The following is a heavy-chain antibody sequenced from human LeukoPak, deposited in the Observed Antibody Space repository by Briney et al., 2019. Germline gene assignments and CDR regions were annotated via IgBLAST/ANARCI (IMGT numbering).Heavy chain of an antibody. CDR1: GGSISSSNW. Sequence: SETLSLTCAVSGGSISSSNWWSWVRQPPGKGLEWIGEIYHSGSTNYNPSLKSRVTISVDTSKKQFPLKLSSVTAADTAVYYCVTYYFDSSGPKKNYWGQGTLVTVSS. D-gene: IGHD3-22*01. V-gene: IGHV4-4*02. CDR2: IYHSGST. J-gene: IGHJ4*02. CDR3: VTYYFDSSGPKKNY.